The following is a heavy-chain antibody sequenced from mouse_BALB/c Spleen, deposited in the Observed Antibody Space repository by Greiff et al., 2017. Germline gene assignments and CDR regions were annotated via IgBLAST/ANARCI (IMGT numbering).Heavy chain of an antibody. CDR1: VFTFSSYA. CDR2: ISSGGSYT. J-gene: IGHJ4*01. CDR3: ARDETTVVAKENAMDY. D-gene: IGHD1-1*01. Sequence: EVMLVESGGGLVKPGGSLKLSCAASVFTFSSYAMSWVRQSPEKRLEWVAEISSGGSYTYYPDTVTGRFTISRDNAKNTLYLEMSSLRSEDTAMYYCARDETTVVAKENAMDYWGQGTSVTVSS. V-gene: IGHV5-9-4*01.